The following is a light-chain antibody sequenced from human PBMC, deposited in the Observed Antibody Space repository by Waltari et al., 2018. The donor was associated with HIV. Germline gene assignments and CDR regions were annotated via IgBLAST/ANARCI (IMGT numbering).Light chain of an antibody. CDR1: STDIGDYNY. CDR2: AVS. V-gene: IGLV2-11*01. J-gene: IGLJ2*01. Sequence: QSALTQPRSVSGSPGQSVTISCRGSSTDIGDYNYVSWYQQHPGQVPKLVIFAVSKRPAGVPDRFSGSKSVNTASLTISGLQAEDEADYYCCSYAGTYTWVFVRGTRLTVL. CDR3: CSYAGTYTWV.